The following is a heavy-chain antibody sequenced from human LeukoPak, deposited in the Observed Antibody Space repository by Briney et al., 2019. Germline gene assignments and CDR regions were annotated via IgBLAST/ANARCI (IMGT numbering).Heavy chain of an antibody. CDR2: IYYSGST. V-gene: IGHV4-61*01. Sequence: SETLSLTCTVSGGSISSNSYYWSWIRQPPGKGLEWIGYIYYSGSTNYNPSLKSRVTISVDTSKNQFSLKLSSVTAADTAVYYCARERPYYYASGSYYDYWGQGTLVTVSS. CDR1: GGSISSNSYY. CDR3: ARERPYYYASGSYYDY. J-gene: IGHJ4*02. D-gene: IGHD3-10*01.